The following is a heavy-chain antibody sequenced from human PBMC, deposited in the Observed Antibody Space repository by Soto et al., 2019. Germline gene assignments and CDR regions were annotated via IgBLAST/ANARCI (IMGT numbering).Heavy chain of an antibody. CDR3: AKSPRGEMATD. J-gene: IGHJ4*02. V-gene: IGHV1-18*01. CDR1: GYTFINYH. CDR2: INTYNGMT. D-gene: IGHD2-21*01. Sequence: QVQLVQSGGEVKKPGASVTVSCKASGYTFINYHITWVRQAPGQGLEWMAWINTYNGMTDYAQRFQGRVTMTRDTSTSTAFMELGNLESDDAAVYFCAKSPRGEMATDWGQGTLVIVSS.